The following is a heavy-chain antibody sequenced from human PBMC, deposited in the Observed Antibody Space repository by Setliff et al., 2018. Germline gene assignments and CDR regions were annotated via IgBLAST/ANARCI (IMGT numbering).Heavy chain of an antibody. J-gene: IGHJ6*02. Sequence: PGGSLRLSCAASGFTFVNYWMHWVRQAPGKGLVWVSRVNSDGSSTIYADSVKGRFTISRDNAESILYLQMNNLRAEDTAVYYCAKDRDYTGVGLYYGMDAWGQGTTVTVSS. CDR1: GFTFVNYW. D-gene: IGHD4-4*01. CDR3: AKDRDYTGVGLYYGMDA. V-gene: IGHV3-74*01. CDR2: VNSDGSST.